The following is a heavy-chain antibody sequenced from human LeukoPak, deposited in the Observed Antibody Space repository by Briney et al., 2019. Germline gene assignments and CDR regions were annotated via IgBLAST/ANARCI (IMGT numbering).Heavy chain of an antibody. CDR1: GFTFSTYE. D-gene: IGHD6-19*01. J-gene: IGHJ4*02. V-gene: IGHV3-48*03. CDR2: ISTSGDSL. CDR3: ARMAVAGQYNDH. Sequence: GGSLRLSCAASGFTFSTYEMKWVRQAPGKGLEWVSYISTSGDSLYYADSVKGRFTISRDNARNSLYLRMNSLRAEDTAIYYCARMAVAGQYNDHWGQGALVTVSS.